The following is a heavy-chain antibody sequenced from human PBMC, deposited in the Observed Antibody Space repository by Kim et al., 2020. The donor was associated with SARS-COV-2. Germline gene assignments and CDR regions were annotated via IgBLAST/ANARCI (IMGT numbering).Heavy chain of an antibody. D-gene: IGHD5-12*01. J-gene: IGHJ4*02. CDR1: GFTFSSYA. CDR2: ISYDGSNK. CDR3: ARGRDGYNNFDY. V-gene: IGHV3-30-3*01. Sequence: GGSLRLSCAASGFTFSSYAMHWVRQAPGKGLEWVAVISYDGSNKYYADSVKGRFTISRDNSKNTLYLQMNSLRAEDTAVYYCARGRDGYNNFDYWGQGT.